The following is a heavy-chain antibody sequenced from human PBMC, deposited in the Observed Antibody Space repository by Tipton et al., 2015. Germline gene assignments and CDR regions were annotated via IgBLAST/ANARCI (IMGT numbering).Heavy chain of an antibody. CDR2: ISYDGSNK. Sequence: RSLRLSCVASGFTFSNHGMHWVRHAPGKGLEWVALISYDGSNKYYADSVKGRFTISRDNSKNTLHLQMDSLRVEDTAVYYCAKDASGWALWDWYFDLWGRGTLVTVSS. V-gene: IGHV3-33*06. J-gene: IGHJ2*01. D-gene: IGHD6-19*01. CDR3: AKDASGWALWDWYFDL. CDR1: GFTFSNHG.